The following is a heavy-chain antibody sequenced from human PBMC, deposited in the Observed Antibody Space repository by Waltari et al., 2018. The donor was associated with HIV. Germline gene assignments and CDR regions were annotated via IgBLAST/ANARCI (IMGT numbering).Heavy chain of an antibody. V-gene: IGHV3-30*04. J-gene: IGHJ4*02. Sequence: VQLVESGGGVVQPGRSLRLSCTGSGFTFNNYILHWVRQAPGKGQEWIALISYDGSDKDYADSLRGRFTISRDNSKNTLFLQMDSLRIEDTALYYCAREAVTTNYYFDNWGQGTLVTVSS. D-gene: IGHD1-1*01. CDR3: AREAVTTNYYFDN. CDR1: GFTFNNYI. CDR2: ISYDGSDK.